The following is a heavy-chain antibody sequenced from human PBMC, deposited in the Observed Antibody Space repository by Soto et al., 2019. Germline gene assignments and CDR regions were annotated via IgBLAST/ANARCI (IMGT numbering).Heavy chain of an antibody. Sequence: QAQLEESGGGVVQPGTSLRLSCAASAFSFSSSGMHWVRQAPGKGLEWVAAIWDDGVNKYYADSVKGRFTISRDNSKNTLFLQMNSLRAEDTALYYCARSSGSYFAAFYDTWGQGTLVSVSS. J-gene: IGHJ5*02. CDR2: IWDDGVNK. D-gene: IGHD1-26*01. CDR1: AFSFSSSG. CDR3: ARSSGSYFAAFYDT. V-gene: IGHV3-33*01.